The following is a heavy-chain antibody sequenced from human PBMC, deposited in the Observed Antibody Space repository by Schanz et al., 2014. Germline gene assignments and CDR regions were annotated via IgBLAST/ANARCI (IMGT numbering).Heavy chain of an antibody. CDR3: ASSGAGYSSSWDFDY. CDR2: ISPYNGNT. J-gene: IGHJ4*02. D-gene: IGHD6-13*01. V-gene: IGHV1-18*01. CDR1: GYTFTSYG. Sequence: QVQLVQSGAEVKKPGASVKVSCKASGYTFTSYGISWVRQAPGQGLEWMGWISPYNGNTNYAQKLQGRVTMTADTSTSTAYMDLRSLRSDDTAVYYCASSGAGYSSSWDFDYWGQGTLGTVSS.